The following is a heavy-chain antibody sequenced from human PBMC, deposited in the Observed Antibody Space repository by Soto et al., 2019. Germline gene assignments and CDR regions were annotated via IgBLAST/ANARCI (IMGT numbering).Heavy chain of an antibody. V-gene: IGHV3-73*02. CDR1: GFTFSDSA. CDR3: TRRSEYDSGGYYYAYDY. CDR2: IRSKANNFAT. D-gene: IGHD3-22*01. Sequence: EVQGVESGGGLVQPGGSLTLSCAASGFTFSDSAMHWVRQASGKGLEWLGRIRSKANNFATAYAASVKGRFTISRDDAKNTVYLQMKSRNSEDSAVYYCTRRSEYDSGGYYYAYDYWGQGTRVTVSS. J-gene: IGHJ4*02.